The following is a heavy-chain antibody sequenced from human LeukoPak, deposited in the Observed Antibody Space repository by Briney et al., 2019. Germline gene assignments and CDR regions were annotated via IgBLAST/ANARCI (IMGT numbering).Heavy chain of an antibody. CDR3: AKERFCSGGSCYASHDLH. CDR1: GFTFKTYA. J-gene: IGHJ4*02. Sequence: GGSLRLSCEGSGFTFKTYAMSWVRQAPGRGLEWVSGVSGSGDFTDYADSVKGRFTISRDNPKNTLFLQMSGLRVEDTAIYYCAKERFCSGGSCYASHDLHWGQGILVTVSS. D-gene: IGHD2-15*01. CDR2: VSGSGDFT. V-gene: IGHV3-23*01.